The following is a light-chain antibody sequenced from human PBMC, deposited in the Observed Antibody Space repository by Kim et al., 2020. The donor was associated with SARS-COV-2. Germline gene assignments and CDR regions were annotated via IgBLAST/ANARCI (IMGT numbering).Light chain of an antibody. CDR1: QDITTW. Sequence: DIQMTQSPSSVSASVGDRVTITCRASQDITTWLAWYQQKPGMGPKLLIYDASTLQSGVPSRFSGSASGRDYTLNINSLQPEDFGIYYCQQANSFPLTFCGGTKVDIK. CDR3: QQANSFPLT. CDR2: DAS. J-gene: IGKJ4*01. V-gene: IGKV1D-12*01.